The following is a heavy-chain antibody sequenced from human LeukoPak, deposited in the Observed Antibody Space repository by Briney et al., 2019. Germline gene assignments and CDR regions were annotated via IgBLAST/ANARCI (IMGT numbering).Heavy chain of an antibody. CDR1: GYTFTSYG. Sequence: VASVKVSCKASGYTFTSYGISWVRRAPGQGLEWMGWISAYNGNTNYAQKFQGRVTITRDTSASTAYMELSSLRSEDTAVYYCARAIAVAGIFGYWGQGTLVTVSS. V-gene: IGHV1-18*01. J-gene: IGHJ4*02. CDR3: ARAIAVAGIFGY. D-gene: IGHD6-19*01. CDR2: ISAYNGNT.